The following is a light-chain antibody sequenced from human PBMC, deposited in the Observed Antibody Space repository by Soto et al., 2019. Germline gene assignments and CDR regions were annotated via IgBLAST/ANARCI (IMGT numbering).Light chain of an antibody. Sequence: DIQMTQSPSTLSASVGDRVTITCLASQSISSWLAWYQQKPGKAPKLLIYKASSLESGVPSRFSGSGSGTEFTLTISSLQPDDFATYYCKQYNSYSYTFGQGTKLEIK. CDR3: KQYNSYSYT. CDR1: QSISSW. V-gene: IGKV1-5*03. J-gene: IGKJ2*01. CDR2: KAS.